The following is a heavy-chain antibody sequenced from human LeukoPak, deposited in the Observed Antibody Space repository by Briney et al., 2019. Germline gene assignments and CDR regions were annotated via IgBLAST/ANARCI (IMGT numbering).Heavy chain of an antibody. CDR1: GGSFSGYY. CDR3: ARTSTQRWLVAGDAFDI. V-gene: IGHV4-34*01. CDR2: INHSGST. D-gene: IGHD6-19*01. Sequence: SETLSLTCAVYGGSFSGYYWSWIRQPPGKGLEWIGEINHSGSTNYNPSLKSRVTISEDTSKNQFSLKLSSVTAADTAVYYCARTSTQRWLVAGDAFDIWGQGTMVTVSS. J-gene: IGHJ3*02.